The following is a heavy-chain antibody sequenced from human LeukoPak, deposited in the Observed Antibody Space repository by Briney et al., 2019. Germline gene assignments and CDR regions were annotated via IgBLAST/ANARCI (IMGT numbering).Heavy chain of an antibody. CDR1: GFNVSYNY. Sequence: GGSLRLSCAASGFNVSYNYMSWVRQAPGKGLEWVSVIYSDGSTYYADSVKGRFTISRDNSKTTLYLQTSSLRAEDTAVYYCARDRRTGTPYAFDIWGQGTMVTVSS. D-gene: IGHD1-14*01. CDR3: ARDRRTGTPYAFDI. J-gene: IGHJ3*02. V-gene: IGHV3-66*02. CDR2: IYSDGST.